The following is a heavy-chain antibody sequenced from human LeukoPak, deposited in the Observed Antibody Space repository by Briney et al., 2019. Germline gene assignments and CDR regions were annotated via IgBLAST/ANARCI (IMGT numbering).Heavy chain of an antibody. J-gene: IGHJ5*02. Sequence: NPSETLSLTCTVSGGSISSSSYYWGWIRQPPGKGLEWIGSIYYSGSTYYNPSLKSRVTISVDTSKNQFSLKLSSVTAADTAVYYCAREQRWLQRGGGWFDPWGQGTLVTVSS. CDR3: AREQRWLQRGGGWFDP. V-gene: IGHV4-39*07. D-gene: IGHD5-24*01. CDR2: IYYSGST. CDR1: GGSISSSSYY.